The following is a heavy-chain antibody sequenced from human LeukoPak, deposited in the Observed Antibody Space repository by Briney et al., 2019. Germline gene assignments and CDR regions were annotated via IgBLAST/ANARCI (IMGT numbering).Heavy chain of an antibody. V-gene: IGHV1-8*01. CDR2: MNPNSGNT. Sequence: ASVKVSCKASGYTFTSYDINWVRQATGQGLEWMGWMNPNSGNTGYAQKFQGRVAMTRDTSISTAYMELSRLRSDDTAMYYCARETAGQPGDYWGQGTLVTVSS. J-gene: IGHJ4*02. CDR1: GYTFTSYD. D-gene: IGHD3-10*01. CDR3: ARETAGQPGDY.